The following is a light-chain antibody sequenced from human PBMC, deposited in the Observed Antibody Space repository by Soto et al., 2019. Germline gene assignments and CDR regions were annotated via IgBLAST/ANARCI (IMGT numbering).Light chain of an antibody. Sequence: QSVLTQPASVSGSPGQSITISCTGTSSDVGGYNYVSWYQQHPGKAPKLMIYEVSNRPSGVSIRFSGSKSGNTASLTISGLQAEDEADYYCSSYTSSSTLPYVFGTGTQLTVL. CDR1: SSDVGGYNY. CDR2: EVS. J-gene: IGLJ1*01. V-gene: IGLV2-14*01. CDR3: SSYTSSSTLPYV.